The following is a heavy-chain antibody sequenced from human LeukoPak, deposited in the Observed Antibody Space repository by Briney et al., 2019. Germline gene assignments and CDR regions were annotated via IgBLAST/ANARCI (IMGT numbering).Heavy chain of an antibody. Sequence: GGSLRLSCAASGFTFSSYAMSWVRQAPGKGLEWVSAISGSGGSTYYADSVKGRFTISRDNSKNTLYLQMNSLRAEDTAVYYCAKDLRTYYYDSSGYSHGYWGQGTLVTVSS. J-gene: IGHJ4*02. D-gene: IGHD3-22*01. CDR2: ISGSGGST. CDR3: AKDLRTYYYDSSGYSHGY. CDR1: GFTFSSYA. V-gene: IGHV3-23*01.